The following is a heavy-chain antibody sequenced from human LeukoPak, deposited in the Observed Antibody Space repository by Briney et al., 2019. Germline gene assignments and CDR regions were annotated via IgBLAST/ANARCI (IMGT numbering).Heavy chain of an antibody. CDR1: GFTFSNAW. J-gene: IGHJ4*02. V-gene: IGHV3-15*01. CDR3: TTTYYYDSSGYYAVDY. CDR2: IKSKTDGGTT. D-gene: IGHD3-22*01. Sequence: GSLRLSCAASGFTFSNAWMSWVRQAPGKGLEWVGRIKSKTDGGTTDYAAPVKGRFTISRDDSKNTLYLQMNSLKTEDTAVYYCTTTYYYDSSGYYAVDYWGQGTLVTVSS.